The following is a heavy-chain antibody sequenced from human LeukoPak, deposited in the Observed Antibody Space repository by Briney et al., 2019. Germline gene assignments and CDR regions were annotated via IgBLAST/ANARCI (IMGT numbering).Heavy chain of an antibody. Sequence: ASVKVSCKASGYTFTGYYIHWVRQAPGQGLEWMGWLNPKSGGTNYVQNFQGRVTMTRDTIINTAYMELSRLRSDDTAVYYCARNDWNDPWFDPWGQGTLVTASS. J-gene: IGHJ5*02. CDR3: ARNDWNDPWFDP. D-gene: IGHD1-1*01. V-gene: IGHV1-2*02. CDR2: LNPKSGGT. CDR1: GYTFTGYY.